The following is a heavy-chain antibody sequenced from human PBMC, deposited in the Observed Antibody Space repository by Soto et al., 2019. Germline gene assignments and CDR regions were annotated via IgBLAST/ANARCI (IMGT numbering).Heavy chain of an antibody. J-gene: IGHJ5*02. V-gene: IGHV1-8*01. CDR1: GYMFSTYD. CDR3: ARDHRYNWNDEGWFDP. D-gene: IGHD1-20*01. CDR2: LNPNSGNT. Sequence: QVQLVQSGAEVKKPGASVKVSCKASGYMFSTYDINWVRQAPGQGLEWMGWLNPNSGNTGYAQKFQGRVTMTRNTSINTAYMELSSLGSDDTAVYYCARDHRYNWNDEGWFDPWGLGTLVTVSS.